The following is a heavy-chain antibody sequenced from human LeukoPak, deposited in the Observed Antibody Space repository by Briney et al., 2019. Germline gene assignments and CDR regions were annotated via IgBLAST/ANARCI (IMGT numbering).Heavy chain of an antibody. CDR3: ARALPGAATAHNWFDP. V-gene: IGHV1-18*01. Sequence: GASVKVSCKASGYTFTIYGMSWVRQAPGQRLEWMGWISGFTGATNYAQKFQGRLSMTIDTSTNTTYMDLRTVTSDDTAIYYCARALPGAATAHNWFDPGARAPWSPSL. CDR2: ISGFTGAT. D-gene: IGHD1-26*01. J-gene: IGHJ5*02. CDR1: GYTFTIYG.